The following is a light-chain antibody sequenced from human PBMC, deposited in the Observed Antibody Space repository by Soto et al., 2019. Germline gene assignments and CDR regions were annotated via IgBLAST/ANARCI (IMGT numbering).Light chain of an antibody. CDR3: QQYDNLPLT. J-gene: IGKJ1*01. Sequence: DIQMTQSPSSLSASVGDRVTITCQASQDIRDSLNWYQQKPGKAPKLLIYDASNLETGVPSRFSGSGSGTDFTFTVRSLQTEDIATYYCQQYDNLPLTFGQGTKVEV. CDR1: QDIRDS. CDR2: DAS. V-gene: IGKV1-33*01.